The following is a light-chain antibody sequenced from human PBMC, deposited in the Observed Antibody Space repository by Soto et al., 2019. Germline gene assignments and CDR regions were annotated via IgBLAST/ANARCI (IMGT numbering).Light chain of an antibody. J-gene: IGLJ2*01. V-gene: IGLV2-14*01. CDR3: SSYTTNKTLL. CDR1: SSDVGAYNF. Sequence: QSVLTQPASVSGSPGQSITISCTGTSSDVGAYNFVSWYQQHPGKAPKLIFYEVSNRPPGLSDRFSGSKSGTTASLTISGLQAEDEADYFCSSYTTNKTLLFGGGNKVTVL. CDR2: EVS.